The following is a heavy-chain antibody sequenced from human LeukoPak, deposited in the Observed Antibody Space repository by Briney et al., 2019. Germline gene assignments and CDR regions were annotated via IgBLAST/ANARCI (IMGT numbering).Heavy chain of an antibody. Sequence: ASVKVSCKASGYTFTGYYMHWVRQGPGQGLEWMGWINPNSGGTNYAQKFRGRVTMTRDTSISTAYMELSRLTSDDTAVYYCARDFRDYFFYYWGQGTLVTVSS. CDR3: ARDFRDYFFYY. CDR1: GYTFTGYY. V-gene: IGHV1-2*02. CDR2: INPNSGGT. J-gene: IGHJ4*02.